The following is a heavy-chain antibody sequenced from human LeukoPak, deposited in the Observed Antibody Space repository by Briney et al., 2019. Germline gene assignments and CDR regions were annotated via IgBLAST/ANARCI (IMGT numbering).Heavy chain of an antibody. CDR3: ARNLIGGPAALIDF. D-gene: IGHD2-2*01. V-gene: IGHV3-48*02. Sequence: GGSLRLSCAASGFTFSDHSMNWVRQAPGKGLEWVSYITGSGNSVYYVDSVEGRFTISRDNAKNSLYLQMESLRDEDTAVYYCARNLIGGPAALIDFWGQGALVTLSS. CDR1: GFTFSDHS. CDR2: ITGSGNSV. J-gene: IGHJ4*02.